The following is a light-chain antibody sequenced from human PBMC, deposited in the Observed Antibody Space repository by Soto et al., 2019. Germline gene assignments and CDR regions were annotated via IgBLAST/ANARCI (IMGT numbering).Light chain of an antibody. J-gene: IGKJ2*01. V-gene: IGKV1-6*01. CDR3: LQDYTYPYT. CDR1: QGITKD. Sequence: AIQMTQSPSSLSASVGDTVTITCRASQGITKDLGWYQQKSGKAPKLLIFNADILQSDVPSRFSGSASGTDFTLTISSLQPEDFATYYCLQDYTYPYTVGQGTKVDIK. CDR2: NAD.